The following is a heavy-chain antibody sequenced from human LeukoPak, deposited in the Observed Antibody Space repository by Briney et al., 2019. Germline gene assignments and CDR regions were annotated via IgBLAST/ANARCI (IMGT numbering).Heavy chain of an antibody. Sequence: GGSLRLSCTASGFTFSTSGMHWVRQSPGKGLDWVAFIRNDGNKKNYAESVKGRFTISRDNSKNTLYLQMDSLSAEDTAVYYCVKVDTWGKGTLVTVSS. D-gene: IGHD5-18*01. CDR1: GFTFSTSG. V-gene: IGHV3-30*02. J-gene: IGHJ4*02. CDR2: IRNDGNKK. CDR3: VKVDT.